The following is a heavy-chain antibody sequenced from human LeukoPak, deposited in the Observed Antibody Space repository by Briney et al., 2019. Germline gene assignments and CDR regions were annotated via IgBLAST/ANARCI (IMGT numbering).Heavy chain of an antibody. D-gene: IGHD3-10*01. V-gene: IGHV3-21*01. J-gene: IGHJ4*02. CDR2: ISSSSSYI. CDR3: ARSLWFGVPWDY. CDR1: GFTFSSYS. Sequence: GGSLRLSCAASGFTFSSYSMNWVRQAPGKGLEWVSSISSSSSYICYADSVKGRFTISRDNAKNSLYLQMNSLRAEDTAVYYCARSLWFGVPWDYWGQGTLVTVSS.